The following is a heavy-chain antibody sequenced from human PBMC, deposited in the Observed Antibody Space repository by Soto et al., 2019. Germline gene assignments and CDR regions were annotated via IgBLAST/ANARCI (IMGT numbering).Heavy chain of an antibody. CDR3: ARIPGDWLLRDYYFDY. D-gene: IGHD3-9*01. V-gene: IGHV2-26*01. Sequence: SGPTLVNPTETLTLTCTVSGFSLSNARMGVSWIRQPPGKALEWLAHIFSNDEKSYSTSLKSRLTISKDTSKSQVVLIMTNMDPVDTATYYCARIPGDWLLRDYYFDYWGQGTLVTVSS. CDR2: IFSNDEK. CDR1: GFSLSNARMG. J-gene: IGHJ4*02.